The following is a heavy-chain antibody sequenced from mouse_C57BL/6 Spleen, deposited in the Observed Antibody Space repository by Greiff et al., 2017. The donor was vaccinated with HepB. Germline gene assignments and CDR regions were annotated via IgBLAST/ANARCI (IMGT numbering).Heavy chain of an antibody. Sequence: EVQLQQSGPGLVKPSQSLSLTCSVPGYSITSGYYWNWIRQFPGNKLEWMGYISYDGSNNYNPSLKNRISITRDTSKNQFFLKLNSVTTEDTATYYCARDYGDYWGQGTTLTVSS. CDR3: ARDYGDY. V-gene: IGHV3-6*01. CDR1: GYSITSGYY. CDR2: ISYDGSN. D-gene: IGHD1-1*02. J-gene: IGHJ2*01.